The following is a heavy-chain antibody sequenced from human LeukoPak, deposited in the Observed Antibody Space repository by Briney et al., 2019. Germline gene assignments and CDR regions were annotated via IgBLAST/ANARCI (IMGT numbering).Heavy chain of an antibody. CDR1: GYTLTELS. D-gene: IGHD6-13*01. CDR2: FDPEDGET. J-gene: IGHJ6*03. V-gene: IGHV1-24*01. CDR3: ATGSPEGIAARRPFYYYMDV. Sequence: ASVKVSCKVSGYTLTELSMHWVRQAPGKGLEWMGGFDPEDGETIYAQKFQGRVTMTENTSTDTAYMELSSLRSEDTAVYYCATGSPEGIAARRPFYYYMDVWGKGTTVTVSS.